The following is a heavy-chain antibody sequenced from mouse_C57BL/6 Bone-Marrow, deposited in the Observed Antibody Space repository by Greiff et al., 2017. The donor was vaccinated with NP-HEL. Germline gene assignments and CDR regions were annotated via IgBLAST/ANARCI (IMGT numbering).Heavy chain of an antibody. J-gene: IGHJ4*01. Sequence: QVQLQQSGPELVKPGASVKLSCKASGYTFTSYDINWVKQRPGQGLEWIGWIYPRDGSTKYNEKFKGKATLTVDTSSSTAYMERHSLTSEDSAVYFCARLGSSTYYAMDYWGQGTSVTVSS. CDR1: GYTFTSYD. V-gene: IGHV1-85*01. D-gene: IGHD1-1*01. CDR2: IYPRDGST. CDR3: ARLGSSTYYAMDY.